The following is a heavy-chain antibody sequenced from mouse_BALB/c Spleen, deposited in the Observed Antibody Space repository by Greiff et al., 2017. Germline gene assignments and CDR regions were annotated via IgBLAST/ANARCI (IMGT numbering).Heavy chain of an antibody. CDR2: ISSGGSYT. CDR1: GFTFSSYA. V-gene: IGHV5-6-4*01. D-gene: IGHD2-3*01. J-gene: IGHJ4*01. CDR3: ARGGGYYYYYAMDY. Sequence: EVKVVESGGGLVKPGGSLKLSCAASGFTFSSYAMSWVRQTPEKRLEWVATISSGGSYTYYPDSVKGRFTISRDNAKNNLYLQMSSLKSEDTAMYYCARGGGYYYYYAMDYWGQGTSVTVSS.